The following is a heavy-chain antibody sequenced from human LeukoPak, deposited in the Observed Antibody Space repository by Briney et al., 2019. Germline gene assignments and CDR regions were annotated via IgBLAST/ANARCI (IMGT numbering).Heavy chain of an antibody. V-gene: IGHV4-4*07. J-gene: IGHJ4*02. D-gene: IGHD3-22*01. Sequence: SETLGLTCTVSGGSISSYYWTWIRQAAGKGLEWIGRIYYSGSTSYNPSLKSRVTISVDTSKNQFSLKRSSVTAADTAVYYCARDPSQNDYDSSGPDYWGQGTLVTVSS. CDR3: ARDPSQNDYDSSGPDY. CDR1: GGSISSYY. CDR2: IYYSGST.